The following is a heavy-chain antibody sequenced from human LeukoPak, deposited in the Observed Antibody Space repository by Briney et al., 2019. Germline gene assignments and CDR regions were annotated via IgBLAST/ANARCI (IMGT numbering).Heavy chain of an antibody. V-gene: IGHV3-23*01. Sequence: GGSLRLSCAASGFSFSSSAMSWVRPAPGKGLEWVSAISGSGGNTYYAGSVKGRFTIFRDNSKNMLYRQMNSRRAEDTALYYCASQKANFYDSSGDVWGQGTTVTVSS. CDR3: ASQKANFYDSSGDV. D-gene: IGHD3-22*01. CDR2: ISGSGGNT. J-gene: IGHJ6*02. CDR1: GFSFSSSA.